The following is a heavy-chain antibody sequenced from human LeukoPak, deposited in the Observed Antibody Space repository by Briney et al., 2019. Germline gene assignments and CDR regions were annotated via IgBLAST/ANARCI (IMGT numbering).Heavy chain of an antibody. CDR2: IYTSGST. CDR1: GGSISSGSYY. J-gene: IGHJ4*02. V-gene: IGHV4-61*02. CDR3: ARDQYSGYDWGVDY. Sequence: SETLSLTCTVSGGSISSGSYYWSWIRQPAGKGLEWIGRIYTSGSTNYNPSLKSRVTISVDTSKNQFSLKLSSVTAADTAVYYCARDQYSGYDWGVDYWGQGTLVTVSS. D-gene: IGHD5-12*01.